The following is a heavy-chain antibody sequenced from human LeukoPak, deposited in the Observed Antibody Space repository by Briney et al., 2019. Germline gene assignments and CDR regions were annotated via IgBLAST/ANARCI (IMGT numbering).Heavy chain of an antibody. J-gene: IGHJ5*02. CDR3: ARGRGRIAAAAGGWFDP. CDR1: GYTFTGYY. CDR2: INPNSGGT. D-gene: IGHD6-13*01. V-gene: IGHV1-2*02. Sequence: ASVKVSCKASGYTFTGYYMHWVRQAPGQGLEWMGWINPNSGGTNYAQKFQGRVTITRDTSASTAYMELSSLRSEDMAVYYCARGRGRIAAAAGGWFDPWGQGTLVTVSS.